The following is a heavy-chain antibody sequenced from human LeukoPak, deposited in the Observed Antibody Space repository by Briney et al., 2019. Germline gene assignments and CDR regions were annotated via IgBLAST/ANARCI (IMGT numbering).Heavy chain of an antibody. Sequence: SETLSLTCSVSGGYISTYYWSWIRQPPGRGLEWIGYVYYSGSTNYNPSLKSRVTMSVDTSKNQFSLQLRSVTPADTAVYYCTRDKGPSADRTAFDFWGQRTLVTVSS. J-gene: IGHJ4*02. CDR3: TRDKGPSADRTAFDF. D-gene: IGHD2-2*01. V-gene: IGHV4-59*01. CDR1: GGYISTYY. CDR2: VYYSGST.